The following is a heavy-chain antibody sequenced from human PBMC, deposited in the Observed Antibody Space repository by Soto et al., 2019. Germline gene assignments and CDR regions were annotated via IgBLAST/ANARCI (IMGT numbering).Heavy chain of an antibody. V-gene: IGHV3-33*01. J-gene: IGHJ6*02. D-gene: IGHD2-8*02. CDR3: ARELGYWSYGMDV. CDR2: IWYDGSNK. CDR1: GFTFSSYG. Sequence: PGGSLRLSCAASGFTFSSYGMHWVRQAPGKGLEWVAVIWYDGSNKYYADSVKGRFTISRDNSKNTLYLQMNSLRAEDTAVYYCARELGYWSYGMDVWGQGTTVTVSS.